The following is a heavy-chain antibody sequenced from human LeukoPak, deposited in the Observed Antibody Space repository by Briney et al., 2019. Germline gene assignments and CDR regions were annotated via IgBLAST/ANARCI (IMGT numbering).Heavy chain of an antibody. J-gene: IGHJ6*02. CDR2: IYYSGST. CDR1: GGSISSGDYY. Sequence: PSETLSLTCTVSGGSISSGDYYWSWIRQPPGKGLEWIGYIYYSGSTNYNPSLKSRVTISVDTSKNQFSLKLSSVTAADTAVYYCARAPERVWSGLYYYYYYGMDVWGQGTTVTVSS. V-gene: IGHV4-61*08. D-gene: IGHD3-3*01. CDR3: ARAPERVWSGLYYYYYYGMDV.